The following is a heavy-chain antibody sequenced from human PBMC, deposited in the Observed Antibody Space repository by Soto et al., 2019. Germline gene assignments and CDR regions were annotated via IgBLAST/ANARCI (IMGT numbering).Heavy chain of an antibody. Sequence: PGGSLRLSCAASGFTFSSDWMHWVRQAPGKGLVWVSRINTNGTYTDYADTVKGRFTISRDNAKNSLYLQMNSLRVEDTAVYYCAREISTGTTDGYWFDPWGQGTLVTVSS. CDR3: AREISTGTTDGYWFDP. CDR1: GFTFSSDW. CDR2: INTNGTYT. J-gene: IGHJ5*02. V-gene: IGHV3-21*04. D-gene: IGHD1-1*01.